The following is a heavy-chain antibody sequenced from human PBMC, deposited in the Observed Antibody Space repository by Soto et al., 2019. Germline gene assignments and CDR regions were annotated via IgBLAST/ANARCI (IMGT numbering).Heavy chain of an antibody. Sequence: PTQTLSLTCTVSGGSISRGDYYWSWIRQPPGKGLEWIGYICYSGSTYYNPSLKSRVTISVDTSKNQSSLKLSSVTAADTAVYYWARGQGPIPFDYWGQGTLVPVSS. CDR1: GGSISRGDYY. V-gene: IGHV4-30-4*01. CDR3: ARGQGPIPFDY. J-gene: IGHJ4*02. CDR2: ICYSGST.